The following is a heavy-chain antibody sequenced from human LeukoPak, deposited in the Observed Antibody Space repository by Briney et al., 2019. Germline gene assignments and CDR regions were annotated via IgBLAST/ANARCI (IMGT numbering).Heavy chain of an antibody. V-gene: IGHV3-23*01. J-gene: IGHJ4*02. Sequence: GGSLRLSCAASGFTFSSYAMIWVRQAAGKGLEWVSAISGSGGSTYYADSVKGRFTISRDNAKNSLYLQMNSLRDEDTAVYYCARVVGATSWGQGTLVTVSS. CDR1: GFTFSSYA. D-gene: IGHD1-26*01. CDR2: ISGSGGST. CDR3: ARVVGATS.